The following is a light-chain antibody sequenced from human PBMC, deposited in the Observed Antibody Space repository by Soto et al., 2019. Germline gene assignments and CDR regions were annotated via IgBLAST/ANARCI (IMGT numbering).Light chain of an antibody. CDR3: ETWDINTHVV. V-gene: IGLV4-60*02. J-gene: IGLJ2*01. CDR2: LEGSGSN. CDR1: SGHSTYI. Sequence: QSVLTLSSSASASLGSSVKLTCTLSSGHSTYIIAWHQQQPGKAPRYLMKLEGSGSNNKGSGVPDRFSGSSSGADRYLTISNLQFEDEADYYCETWDINTHVVFGGGTKLTVL.